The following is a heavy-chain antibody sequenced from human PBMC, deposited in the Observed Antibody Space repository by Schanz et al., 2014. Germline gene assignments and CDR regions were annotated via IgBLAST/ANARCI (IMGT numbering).Heavy chain of an antibody. CDR3: ARGGFGEVSYFDY. CDR2: IIFTDGRT. D-gene: IGHD3-10*01. CDR1: GFSFGNYG. Sequence: EVQLLESGGGLVQPGGSLRLSCEASGFSFGNYGMSWVRQAPGKGLEWVSIIFTDGRTYYADSVKGRFTISRDNSKNTLYLQMNSLRPEDTAVYYCARGGFGEVSYFDYWGQGTLVTVSS. V-gene: IGHV3-23*03. J-gene: IGHJ4*02.